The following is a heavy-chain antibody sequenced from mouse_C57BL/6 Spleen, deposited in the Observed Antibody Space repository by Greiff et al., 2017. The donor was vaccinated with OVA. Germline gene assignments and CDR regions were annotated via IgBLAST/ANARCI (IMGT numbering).Heavy chain of an antibody. J-gene: IGHJ3*01. CDR1: GFSLTSYG. CDR3: ASGLERQGFAY. D-gene: IGHD2-12*01. Sequence: VKLMESGPGLVAPSQSLSITCTVSGFSLTSYGVDWVRQSPGKGLEWLGVIWGVGSTNYNSALKSRLSISKDNSKSQVFLKMNSLQTDDTAMYYCASGLERQGFAYWGQGTLVTVSA. V-gene: IGHV2-6*01. CDR2: IWGVGST.